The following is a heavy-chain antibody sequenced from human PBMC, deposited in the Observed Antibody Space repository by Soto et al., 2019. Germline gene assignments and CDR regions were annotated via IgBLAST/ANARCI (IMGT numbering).Heavy chain of an antibody. Sequence: QVQLQQWGAGLLKPSETLSLTCAVYGGFVSSGSYYWSWIRQPPGKGLEWIGEMSHSGGTHFNPSPQGRVTISVDTSKNQFSLKMSSVTAADTALYYCARVERGTATTVVDAFDIWGPGTMVTVSS. CDR3: ARVERGTATTVVDAFDI. V-gene: IGHV4-34*01. D-gene: IGHD1-1*01. CDR1: GGFVSSGSYY. CDR2: MSHSGGT. J-gene: IGHJ3*02.